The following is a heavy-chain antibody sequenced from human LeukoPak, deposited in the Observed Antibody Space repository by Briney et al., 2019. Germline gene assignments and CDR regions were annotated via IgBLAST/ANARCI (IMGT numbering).Heavy chain of an antibody. CDR2: INHSGST. CDR1: GGSFSGYY. V-gene: IGHV4-34*01. J-gene: IGHJ4*02. CDR3: ARGPITMIVVSEFEYYFDY. D-gene: IGHD3-22*01. Sequence: SETLSLTCAVYGGSFSGYYWSWIRQPPGKGLEWVGEINHSGSTNYNPSLKSRVTITVDTSKNQFSLKLSSVTAADTAVYYCARGPITMIVVSEFEYYFDYWGQGTLVTVSS.